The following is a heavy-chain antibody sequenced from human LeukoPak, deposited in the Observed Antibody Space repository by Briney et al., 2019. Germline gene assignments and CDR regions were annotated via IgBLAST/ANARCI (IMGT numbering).Heavy chain of an antibody. Sequence: GASVKVSCKACGYMFTSYDINWVRQATGQGLEWMGWMNPNSGNTDYAQKFQGRVTMTRNTSISTAYMELSSLRSEDTAVYYCARADYYYYYMDVWGKGTTVTVSS. J-gene: IGHJ6*03. V-gene: IGHV1-8*01. CDR3: ARADYYYYYMDV. CDR2: MNPNSGNT. CDR1: GYMFTSYD.